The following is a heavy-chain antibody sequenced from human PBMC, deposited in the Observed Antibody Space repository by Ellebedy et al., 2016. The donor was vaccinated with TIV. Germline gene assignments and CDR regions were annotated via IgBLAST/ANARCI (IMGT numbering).Heavy chain of an antibody. Sequence: GESLKISCKGSGYNFSNYWIGWVRQMPGKGLELTGIIHAGDSDTRYSPSFQGQVTISADKSLSTADLQWSSLKASDTAMYYCARPHGTYGSGNYLYWGQGTLVTVSS. CDR3: ARPHGTYGSGNYLY. D-gene: IGHD3-10*01. CDR1: GYNFSNYW. CDR2: IHAGDSDT. V-gene: IGHV5-51*01. J-gene: IGHJ4*02.